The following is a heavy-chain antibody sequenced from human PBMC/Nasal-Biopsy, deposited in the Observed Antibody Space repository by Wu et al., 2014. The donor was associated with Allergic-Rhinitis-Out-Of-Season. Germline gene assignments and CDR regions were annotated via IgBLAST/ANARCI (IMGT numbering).Heavy chain of an antibody. CDR2: MFYRGTT. CDR3: ASAVGSWYVTHFDN. D-gene: IGHD6-13*01. Sequence: TLSLTCRLSLVGPCTEYYWNWIRQPPGKGLEWIGTMFYRGTTYYNPSLQSRVTMSMDTSKNQFSLNLNSVTAADTGVYYCASAVGSWYVTHFDNWGQGTLVTVSS. J-gene: IGHJ4*02. V-gene: IGHV4-39*01. CDR1: VGPCTEYY.